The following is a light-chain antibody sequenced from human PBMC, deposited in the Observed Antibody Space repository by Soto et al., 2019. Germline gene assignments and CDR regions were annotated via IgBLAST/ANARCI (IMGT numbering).Light chain of an antibody. CDR1: SGHSTYA. J-gene: IGLJ3*02. CDR3: QTWGAGMPV. V-gene: IGLV4-69*01. CDR2: LNSDGSH. Sequence: QTVVTQSHSASASLGASVKLTCSLSSGHSTYAIAWHQQQPERGPRSLMKLNSDGSHTKGDGIPDRFSGSSSGAERYLTISSLQSEDEADYYCQTWGAGMPVFGGGTKLTVL.